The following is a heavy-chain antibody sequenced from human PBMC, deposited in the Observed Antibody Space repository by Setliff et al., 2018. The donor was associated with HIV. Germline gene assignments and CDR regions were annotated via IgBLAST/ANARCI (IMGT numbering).Heavy chain of an antibody. CDR1: GGSFSGYY. D-gene: IGHD3-16*01. CDR3: ARDKGGGYFDS. Sequence: SETLSLTCTVYGGSFSGYYWSWIRQPPGKGLEWIGEINHSGSTNYNPSLKSRVTISVDTSKNQFSLKLSSVTAADTAVYFCARDKGGGYFDSWGQGTLVTVSS. CDR2: INHSGST. V-gene: IGHV4-34*01. J-gene: IGHJ4*02.